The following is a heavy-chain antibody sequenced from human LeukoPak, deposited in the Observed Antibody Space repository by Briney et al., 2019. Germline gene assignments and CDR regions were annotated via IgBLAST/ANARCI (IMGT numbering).Heavy chain of an antibody. V-gene: IGHV1-69*04. CDR2: IIPILGIA. CDR1: GGTFSSYA. D-gene: IGHD2-15*01. CDR3: ARLGGCGGGSCHTSPFDY. J-gene: IGHJ4*02. Sequence: GASVKVSCKASGGTFSSYAISWVRQAPGQGLEWMGRIIPILGIANYAQKFQGRVTITADKSTSTAYMELSSLRSEDTAVYYCARLGGCGGGSCHTSPFDYWGQGTLVTVSS.